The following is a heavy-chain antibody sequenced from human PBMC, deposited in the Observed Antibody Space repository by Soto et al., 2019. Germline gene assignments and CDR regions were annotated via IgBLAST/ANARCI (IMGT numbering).Heavy chain of an antibody. CDR1: GITFSSYA. V-gene: IGHV3-23*01. CDR3: AKGGFWVHYGMDV. CDR2: ISGSGGTT. Sequence: EVQLLESGGGLVQPGESLRLSCAASGITFSSYAMNWVRQAPGRGLEWVSAISGSGGTTYYADSVKGRFTISRDNSKNTLYLQMNSLRADDTAVHHCAKGGFWVHYGMDVWGQGTTVTVSS. D-gene: IGHD3-16*01. J-gene: IGHJ6*02.